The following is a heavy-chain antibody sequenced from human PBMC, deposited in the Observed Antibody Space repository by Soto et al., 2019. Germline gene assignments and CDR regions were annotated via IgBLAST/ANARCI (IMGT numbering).Heavy chain of an antibody. J-gene: IGHJ4*02. D-gene: IGHD6-13*01. CDR2: INSDGSIT. CDR3: ASLSAPVDY. V-gene: IGHV3-74*01. CDR1: GLSGYW. Sequence: GGSLRLSCAASGLSGYWMHWVRQAPGKGLECVSEINSDGSITAYADSAKGRFTISRDNAKVYLRVNSLRAEDTAVYYCASLSAPVDYWGQGTLVTVSS.